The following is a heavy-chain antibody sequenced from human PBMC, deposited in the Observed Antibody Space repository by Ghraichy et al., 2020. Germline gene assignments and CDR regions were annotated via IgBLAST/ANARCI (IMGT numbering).Heavy chain of an antibody. D-gene: IGHD1-26*01. Sequence: SQTLSLTCAVYGGSFSGYYWSWIRQPPGKGLEWIGEINHSGSTNYNPSLKSRVTISVDTSKNQFSLKLSSVTAADTAVYYCATLRNPGSYYYYGMDVWGQGTTVTVSS. CDR3: ATLRNPGSYYYYGMDV. V-gene: IGHV4-34*01. J-gene: IGHJ6*02. CDR2: INHSGST. CDR1: GGSFSGYY.